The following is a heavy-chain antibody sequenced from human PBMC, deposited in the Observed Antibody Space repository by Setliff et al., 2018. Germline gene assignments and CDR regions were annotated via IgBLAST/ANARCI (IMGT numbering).Heavy chain of an antibody. CDR3: AREWVVHPKYNWFDP. CDR1: GYSISSGYY. D-gene: IGHD2-15*01. CDR2: IYHSGST. V-gene: IGHV4-38-2*02. J-gene: IGHJ5*02. Sequence: PSETLSLTCAVSGYSISSGYYWGWIRQPPGKGLEWIGSIYHSGSTYYNPSLKSRVTISVDTSKNQFSLKLSSVTAADTAVYYCAREWVVHPKYNWFDPWGQGTQVTVSS.